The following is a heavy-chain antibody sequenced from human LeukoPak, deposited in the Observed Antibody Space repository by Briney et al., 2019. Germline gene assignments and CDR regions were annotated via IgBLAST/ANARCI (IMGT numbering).Heavy chain of an antibody. CDR3: ARTSSGVTMI. J-gene: IGHJ4*02. V-gene: IGHV4-34*01. CDR2: INHSGST. CDR1: GGSFSGYY. Sequence: PSETLSLTCAVYGGSFSGYYWSWIRQPPGKGLEWIGEINHSGSTNYNPSLKSRVTISVDTSKNQFSLKLSSVTAADTAVYYCARTSSGVTMIWGQGTLVTVSS. D-gene: IGHD3-22*01.